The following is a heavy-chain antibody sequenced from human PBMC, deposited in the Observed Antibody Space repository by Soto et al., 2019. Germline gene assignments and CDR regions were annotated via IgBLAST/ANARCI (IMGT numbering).Heavy chain of an antibody. CDR3: ARSRAGSDAFDI. CDR1: GYSFTRYW. J-gene: IGHJ3*02. Sequence: PGESLKLSCKGSGYSFTRYWISWVRQMPVKGLEWMGRIDPSDSYTNYSPSFQGHVTISADRSISTAYLQWSSLKASDTAMYYCARSRAGSDAFDIWGQGTMVTVSS. V-gene: IGHV5-10-1*01. CDR2: IDPSDSYT. D-gene: IGHD2-15*01.